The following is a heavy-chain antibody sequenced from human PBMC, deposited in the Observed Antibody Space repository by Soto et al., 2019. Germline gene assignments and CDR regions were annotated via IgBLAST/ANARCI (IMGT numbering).Heavy chain of an antibody. CDR2: TYYRSKWYN. CDR1: GDSVSSNSAA. D-gene: IGHD1-26*01. V-gene: IGHV6-1*01. CDR3: ARDRLHGSYPSYYGMDV. J-gene: IGHJ6*02. Sequence: SQTLSLTCAISGDSVSSNSAAWNWIRQSPSRGLEWLGRTYYRSKWYNDYAVSVKSRITITPDTSKNQFSLQLNSVTPEATAVYYCARDRLHGSYPSYYGMDVWGQGTTVTVYS.